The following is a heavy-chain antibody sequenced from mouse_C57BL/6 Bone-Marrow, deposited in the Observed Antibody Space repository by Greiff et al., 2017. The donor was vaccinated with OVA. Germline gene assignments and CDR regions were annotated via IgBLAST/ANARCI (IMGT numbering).Heavy chain of an antibody. J-gene: IGHJ3*01. Sequence: QVQLQQSGPELVKPGASVKISCKASGYAFSSSWMNWVKQRPGKGLEWIGRIYPGDGDTNYNGKFKGKATLTADKSSSTAYMQLSSLTSEDSAVYFCATRDGYSFAYWGQGTLVTVSA. CDR2: IYPGDGDT. CDR3: ATRDGYSFAY. V-gene: IGHV1-82*01. D-gene: IGHD2-3*01. CDR1: GYAFSSSW.